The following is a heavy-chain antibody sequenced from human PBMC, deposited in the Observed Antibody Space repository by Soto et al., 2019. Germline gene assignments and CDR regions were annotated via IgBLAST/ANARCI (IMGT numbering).Heavy chain of an antibody. D-gene: IGHD7-27*01. Sequence: GSLSLSCAASGFTLSNYWMTWVRQAPGKGLEWVANINKDGSQKNYVDSVKGRFTIARDNGQNSLSLQMNSLRVKDTAVYYCVRELGLAYWGQGAWVTVSA. J-gene: IGHJ4*02. CDR1: GFTLSNYW. CDR2: INKDGSQK. CDR3: VRELGLAY. V-gene: IGHV3-7*03.